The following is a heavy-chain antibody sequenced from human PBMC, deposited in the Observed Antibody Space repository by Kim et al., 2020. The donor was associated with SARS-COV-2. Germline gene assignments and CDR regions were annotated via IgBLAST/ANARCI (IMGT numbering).Heavy chain of an antibody. CDR1: GYSFTSYW. CDR2: IDPSDSYT. Sequence: GESLKISCKGSGYSFTSYWISWVRQMPGKGLEWMGRIDPSDSYTNYSPSFQGHVTISADKSINTAYLQWSSLKASDTAMYYCARHARSTGGTALWFEELTGTDFDYWGQGTLVTVSS. J-gene: IGHJ4*02. CDR3: ARHARSTGGTALWFEELTGTDFDY. D-gene: IGHD3-10*01. V-gene: IGHV5-10-1*01.